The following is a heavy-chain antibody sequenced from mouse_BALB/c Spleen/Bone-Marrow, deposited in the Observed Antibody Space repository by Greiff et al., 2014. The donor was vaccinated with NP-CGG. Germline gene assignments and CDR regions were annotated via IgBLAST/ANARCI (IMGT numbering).Heavy chain of an antibody. CDR1: GYIFTSYW. J-gene: IGHJ4*01. Sequence: QVQLQQSGAELARPGASVKLSCKTSGYIFTSYWIHWIKQRSGQGLEWIARTYPGTGSNYYNEKFKGKATLTADKSSSTAYMQLSSLKSEDSAVYCCARTSNPAMDYWGQGTSVTVSS. V-gene: IGHV1S132*01. CDR2: TYPGTGSN. CDR3: ARTSNPAMDY. D-gene: IGHD2-5*01.